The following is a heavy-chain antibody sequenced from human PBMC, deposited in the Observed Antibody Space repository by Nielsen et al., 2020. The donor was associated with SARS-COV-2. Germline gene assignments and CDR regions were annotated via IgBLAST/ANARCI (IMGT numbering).Heavy chain of an antibody. V-gene: IGHV3-11*04. CDR2: ISSSGTNI. J-gene: IGHJ6*02. D-gene: IGHD3-10*01. Sequence: GESLKISCAASGFIFSDYYMGWIRQAPGKGLEWVSYISSSGTNIYYADSVRGRFTISRDNAKNSLYLQMDSLRAEDTALYYCARDPYYGSGTFRFYGMDLWGQGTTVTVSS. CDR3: ARDPYYGSGTFRFYGMDL. CDR1: GFIFSDYY.